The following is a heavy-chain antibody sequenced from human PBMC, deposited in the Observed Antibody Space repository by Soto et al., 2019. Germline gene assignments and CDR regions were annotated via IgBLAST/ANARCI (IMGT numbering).Heavy chain of an antibody. V-gene: IGHV3-23*01. Sequence: EVQLLESGGGLVQPGGSLRLSCAASGFTFSSYAMSWVRQAPGKGLEWVSAISGSGGSKYYADSVKGRFTISRDNSKNTLYLQMNGLRAEDTAVYYCAKDRTMIVSVDAFDFWGQGTMVTVSS. J-gene: IGHJ3*01. D-gene: IGHD3-22*01. CDR2: ISGSGGSK. CDR1: GFTFSSYA. CDR3: AKDRTMIVSVDAFDF.